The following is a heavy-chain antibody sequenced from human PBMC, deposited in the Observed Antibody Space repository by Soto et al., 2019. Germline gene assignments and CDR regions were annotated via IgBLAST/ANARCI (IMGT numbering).Heavy chain of an antibody. CDR1: GASIRSDY. Sequence: SETLSHTCTGSGASIRSDYWSWIRQPPGKGLEWIGYIYYSGSTNYNPSLKSRVTISVDTSKNQFSLKVRSVTAADTAVYYCARETYGDYVGYFDPWGQGIQVTVS. J-gene: IGHJ5*02. D-gene: IGHD4-17*01. CDR3: ARETYGDYVGYFDP. V-gene: IGHV4-59*12. CDR2: IYYSGST.